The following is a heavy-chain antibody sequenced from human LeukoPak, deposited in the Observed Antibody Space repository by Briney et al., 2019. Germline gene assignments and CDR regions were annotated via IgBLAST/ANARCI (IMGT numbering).Heavy chain of an antibody. V-gene: IGHV4-30-4*01. J-gene: IGHJ3*02. D-gene: IGHD6-13*01. CDR1: GGSISSGDYY. CDR2: IYYSGST. CDR3: ARSDSSSWPDAFDI. Sequence: SETLSLTCTVSGGSISSGDYYWSWIRQPPGKGLEWIGYIYYSGSTYYNPSLKSRVTISVDTSKNQFSLKLSSVTAADTAVYYCARSDSSSWPDAFDIWGQGTMVTVSS.